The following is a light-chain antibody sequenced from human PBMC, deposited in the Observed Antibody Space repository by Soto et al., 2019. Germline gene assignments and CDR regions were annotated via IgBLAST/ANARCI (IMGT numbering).Light chain of an antibody. CDR3: PQYYSFPRP. Sequence: AVQVTQSPSALSASVGDRVTITCRASQGISSYLARYQQKPGRAPKILIYAASSLLSGVASRFSGSGSGTDFTLTIICLQSEDGATYYCPQYYSFPRPFGQGTKV. V-gene: IGKV1-8*01. J-gene: IGKJ1*01. CDR1: QGISSY. CDR2: AAS.